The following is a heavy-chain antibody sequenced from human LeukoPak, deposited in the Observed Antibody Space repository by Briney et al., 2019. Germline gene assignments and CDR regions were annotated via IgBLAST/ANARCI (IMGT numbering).Heavy chain of an antibody. Sequence: GGSLRLSCAASGFTFSSYSMNWVRQAPGKGLEWVSYISSSSSTIYYADSVKGRFTISRDNAKNSLYLQRNSLRAEDTAVYYCARDWDYGMDVWGQGTTVTVSS. CDR2: ISSSSSTI. J-gene: IGHJ6*02. CDR1: GFTFSSYS. CDR3: ARDWDYGMDV. D-gene: IGHD3-16*01. V-gene: IGHV3-48*01.